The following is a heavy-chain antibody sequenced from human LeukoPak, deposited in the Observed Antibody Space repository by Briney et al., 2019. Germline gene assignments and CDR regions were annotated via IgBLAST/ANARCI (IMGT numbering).Heavy chain of an antibody. CDR2: ISSSGSTI. CDR1: GFTFSSYG. Sequence: GGSLRLSCAASGFTFSSYGMHWVRQAPGKGLEWVSYISSSGSTIYYADSVKGRFTISRDNAKNSLYLQMNSLRAEDTAVYYCARDVGSSGWYDSSGMDVWGQGTTVTVSS. D-gene: IGHD6-19*01. J-gene: IGHJ6*02. V-gene: IGHV3-48*04. CDR3: ARDVGSSGWYDSSGMDV.